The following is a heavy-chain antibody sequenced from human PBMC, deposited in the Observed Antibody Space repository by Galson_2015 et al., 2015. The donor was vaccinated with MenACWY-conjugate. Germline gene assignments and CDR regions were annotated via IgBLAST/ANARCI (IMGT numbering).Heavy chain of an antibody. CDR1: GFTVNTNY. J-gene: IGHJ6*03. V-gene: IGHV3-53*01. CDR2: IYAGGST. D-gene: IGHD2-21*01. Sequence: LRLSCAATGFTVNTNYMTWVRQVPGRGLECVSVIYAGGSTYYTDSVTGRFTVSRDSSNNAVHLQMNSLKIEDTAVYYCTTHKPDSWGGLLFHFYMDVWGKGTTVTVSS. CDR3: TTHKPDSWGGLLFHFYMDV.